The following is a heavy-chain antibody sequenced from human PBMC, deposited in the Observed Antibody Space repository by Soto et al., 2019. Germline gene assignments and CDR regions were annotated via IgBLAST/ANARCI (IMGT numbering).Heavy chain of an antibody. CDR3: AKPRGSSWYGAASAFDI. D-gene: IGHD6-13*01. V-gene: IGHV3-30*18. CDR2: ISYDGSNK. Sequence: QVQLVESGGGVVQPGRSLRLSCAASGFTFSSYGMHWVRQAPGKGLEWVAVISYDGSNKYYADSVKGRFTISRDNSKNTLYLQMNSLRAEDTAVYYCAKPRGSSWYGAASAFDIWGQGTMVTVSS. J-gene: IGHJ3*02. CDR1: GFTFSSYG.